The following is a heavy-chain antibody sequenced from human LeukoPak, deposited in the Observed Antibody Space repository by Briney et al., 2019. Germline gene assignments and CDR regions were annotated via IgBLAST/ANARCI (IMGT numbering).Heavy chain of an antibody. D-gene: IGHD6-13*01. CDR2: TYYSGRP. CDR1: GASISALY. CDR3: AGHHGHQFSDSWYLRGSFDY. V-gene: IGHV4-59*08. Sequence: PSETLSLTCAVYGASISALYWGWIRQSPGKGLEWIGYTYYSGRPTYNPSLKSRVTISQAPSKNTFSLRVNSVPAADTAIYYCAGHHGHQFSDSWYLRGSFDYWGRGILVAVSS. J-gene: IGHJ4*02.